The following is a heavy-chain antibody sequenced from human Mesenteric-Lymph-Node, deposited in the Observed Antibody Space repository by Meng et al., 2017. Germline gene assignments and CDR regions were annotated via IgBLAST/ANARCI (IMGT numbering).Heavy chain of an antibody. Sequence: EVQLVDSGGGLVQPGGSLKLSCAASGFTLSGSAMHWVRQASGKGLEWVGRVRDKANNYATSYAESVKGRFTISRDDSRNTAYLQMDSLKTEDTAVYYCGSGNYFDYWGQGTLVTVSS. CDR1: GFTLSGSA. CDR2: VRDKANNYAT. J-gene: IGHJ4*02. CDR3: GSGNYFDY. D-gene: IGHD1-26*01. V-gene: IGHV3-73*01.